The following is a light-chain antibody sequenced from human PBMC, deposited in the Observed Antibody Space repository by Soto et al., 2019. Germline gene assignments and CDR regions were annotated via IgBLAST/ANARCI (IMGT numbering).Light chain of an antibody. CDR2: SAS. J-gene: IGKJ5*01. CDR1: EDIRTW. Sequence: DIQMTQSPSTLSASVGDRVTITCRASEDIRTWLAWYQQKPGKAPKLLIYSASSLETGVPSRFSGSGSGTDFTLTISSLQSKDFAVYFCQQYNNWPPTFGQGTRLEIK. V-gene: IGKV1-5*03. CDR3: QQYNNWPPT.